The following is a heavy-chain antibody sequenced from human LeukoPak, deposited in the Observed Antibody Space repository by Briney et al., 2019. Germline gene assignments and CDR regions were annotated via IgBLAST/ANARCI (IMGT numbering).Heavy chain of an antibody. V-gene: IGHV3-53*01. CDR2: IYSGGGST. D-gene: IGHD3-9*01. CDR1: GFTVSSNF. J-gene: IGHJ4*02. Sequence: GGSLRLSCAASGFTVSSNFMSWVRQAPGKGLEWVSVIYSGGGSTYYADSVKGRFTIFRDNSKNTLYLQMNSLRAEDTAVYYCARSPPRYDTRFFDYWGQGTLVTVSP. CDR3: ARSPPRYDTRFFDY.